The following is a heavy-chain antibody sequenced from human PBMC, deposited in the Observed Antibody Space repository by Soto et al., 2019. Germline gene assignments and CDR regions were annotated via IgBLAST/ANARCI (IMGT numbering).Heavy chain of an antibody. Sequence: GESLKISCKGSGYSFTSYWISWVRQMPGKGLEWMGRIDPSDSYTNYSPSFQGHVTISADKSISTAYLQWSSLKASDTAIYYCGTWRGSSWFDYWGPGTLVTVSS. CDR3: GTWRGSSWFDY. CDR1: GYSFTSYW. CDR2: IDPSDSYT. V-gene: IGHV5-10-1*01. J-gene: IGHJ4*02. D-gene: IGHD2-2*01.